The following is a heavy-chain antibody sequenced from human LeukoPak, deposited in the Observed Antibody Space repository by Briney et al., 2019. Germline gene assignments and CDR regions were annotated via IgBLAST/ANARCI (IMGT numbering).Heavy chain of an antibody. J-gene: IGHJ4*02. CDR2: INWNGGST. CDR3: ARAKPKNMVRGLIMRRESRYYFDY. V-gene: IGHV3-20*04. D-gene: IGHD3-10*01. CDR1: GFTFDDYA. Sequence: PGGSLRLSCAASGFTFDDYAMSWVRQAPGKGLEWVSRINWNGGSTSYADSVKGRFTISRDNAKNSLYLQMNSLRAEDTAVYYCARAKPKNMVRGLIMRRESRYYFDYWGQGTLVTVSS.